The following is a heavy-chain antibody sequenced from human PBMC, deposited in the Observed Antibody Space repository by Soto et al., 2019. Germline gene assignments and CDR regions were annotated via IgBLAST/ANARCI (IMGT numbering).Heavy chain of an antibody. CDR2: IIPIFGTA. CDR1: GGTFSSYA. J-gene: IGHJ6*02. D-gene: IGHD1-7*01. CDR3: ARGRSGNWNYFYYYYGMDV. V-gene: IGHV1-69*13. Sequence: SVKVSCKASGGTFSSYAISWVRQAPGQGREWMGGIIPIFGTANYAQKFQGRVTITADESTSTAYMELSSLRSEDTAVYYCARGRSGNWNYFYYYYGMDVWGQGTTVTVSS.